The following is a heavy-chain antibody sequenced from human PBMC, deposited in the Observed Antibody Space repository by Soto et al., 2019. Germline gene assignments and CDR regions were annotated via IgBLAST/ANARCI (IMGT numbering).Heavy chain of an antibody. CDR2: LSYEGSEE. CDR1: GFNFGVFG. Sequence: QVRLVESGGGVVQPGRSLRLSCAASGFNFGVFGMHWVRQAPGKGLEWLSVLSYEGSEEYYADSVRGRFTISRDNSKNTLFLQMDSLRVDDTGVYYCGLTRRSSLLEVAGPGFEYWGQGTLVTVS. J-gene: IGHJ4*02. V-gene: IGHV3-30*03. D-gene: IGHD6-19*01. CDR3: GLTRRSSLLEVAGPGFEY.